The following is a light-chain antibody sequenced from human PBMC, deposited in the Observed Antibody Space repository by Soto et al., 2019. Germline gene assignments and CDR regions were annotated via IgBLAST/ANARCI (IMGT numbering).Light chain of an antibody. CDR3: SSYTTTNTLYV. CDR1: NSDVGGYNY. J-gene: IGLJ1*01. V-gene: IGLV2-14*01. Sequence: QSVLTQPASVSGSPGQSITIPCTGTNSDVGGYNYVSWYQHHPGKAPKLMIYEVFNRPSGVSSRFSGSKSGSTASLTISGLQAEDEADYYCSSYTTTNTLYVFGTGTRPPS. CDR2: EVF.